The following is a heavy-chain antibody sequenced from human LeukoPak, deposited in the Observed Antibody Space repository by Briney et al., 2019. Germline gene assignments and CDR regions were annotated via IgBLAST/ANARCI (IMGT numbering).Heavy chain of an antibody. D-gene: IGHD3-10*01. Sequence: ASVKVSCKASGYTFTGYYMHWVRQAPGQGLEWMGWINPNSGGTNYAQKFQGRVTISVDTSKNQFSLKLSSVTAADTAVYYCARERGGSTPDYYGSGSYYSRFDYWGQGTLVTVSS. V-gene: IGHV1-2*02. CDR2: INPNSGGT. CDR1: GYTFTGYY. J-gene: IGHJ4*02. CDR3: ARERGGSTPDYYGSGSYYSRFDY.